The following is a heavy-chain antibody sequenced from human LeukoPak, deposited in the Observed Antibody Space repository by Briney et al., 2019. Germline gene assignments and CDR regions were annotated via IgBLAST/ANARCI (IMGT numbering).Heavy chain of an antibody. J-gene: IGHJ4*02. D-gene: IGHD3-10*01. CDR3: ARDGSGRVPEMSAPDY. CDR1: GFTFSSYS. V-gene: IGHV3-48*01. Sequence: GGSLRLSCAASGFTFSSYSMNWVRQAPGKGLEWVSYIRSSSSTIYYADSVKGRFTISRDNAKNSLYLQMNSLRAEDTAVYYCARDGSGRVPEMSAPDYWGQGTLVTVSS. CDR2: IRSSSSTI.